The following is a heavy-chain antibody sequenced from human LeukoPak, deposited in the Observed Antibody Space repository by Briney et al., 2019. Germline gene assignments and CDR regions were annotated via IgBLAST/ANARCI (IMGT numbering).Heavy chain of an antibody. Sequence: GGSLRLSCAASGFTFSSYSMNWVRQAPGKGLEWVSSISSSSSYIYYADSVKGRFTISRDNSKNTLYLQMNSLRADDTAVYYCAKLDWGGSRYGYFDSWGQGTLVTVSS. CDR3: AKLDWGGSRYGYFDS. D-gene: IGHD5-18*01. CDR2: ISSSSSYI. V-gene: IGHV3-21*04. CDR1: GFTFSSYS. J-gene: IGHJ4*02.